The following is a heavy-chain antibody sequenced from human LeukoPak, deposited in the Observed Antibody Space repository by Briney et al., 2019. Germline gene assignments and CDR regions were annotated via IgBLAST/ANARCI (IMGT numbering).Heavy chain of an antibody. CDR2: INPNSGGT. CDR1: GYTFTGYY. CDR3: ARDDPGSYYDFWSGYEPDY. Sequence: ASMKVSCKASGYTFTGYYMHWVRQAPGQGLEWMGWINPNSGGTNYAQKFQGRVTMTRDTSISTAYMELSRLRSDDTAVYYCARDDPGSYYDFWSGYEPDYWGQGTLVTVSS. V-gene: IGHV1-2*02. D-gene: IGHD3-3*01. J-gene: IGHJ4*02.